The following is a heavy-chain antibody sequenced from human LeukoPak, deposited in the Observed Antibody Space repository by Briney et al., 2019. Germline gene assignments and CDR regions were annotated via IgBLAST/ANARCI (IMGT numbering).Heavy chain of an antibody. D-gene: IGHD5-24*01. Sequence: SETLSLTCTVSGGSISSYYWSWIRQPPGKGLEWIGYIYYSGSTNYNPSLKSRVTISVDTSKNQFSLKLSSVTAADTAVYYCAREMATSVYFDYWDQGTLVTVSS. V-gene: IGHV4-59*01. CDR2: IYYSGST. CDR1: GGSISSYY. J-gene: IGHJ4*02. CDR3: AREMATSVYFDY.